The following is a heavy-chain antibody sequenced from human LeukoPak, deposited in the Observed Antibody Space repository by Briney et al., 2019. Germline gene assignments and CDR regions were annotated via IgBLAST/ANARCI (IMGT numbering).Heavy chain of an antibody. J-gene: IGHJ4*02. CDR2: ISSGVST. Sequence: GGSLRLSCAASGFTFSTYAMSWVRQAPGKGLEWVSTISSGVSTYYADSVKGRFTISRDNAKNTLYLQMNSLRAEDTAVYYCAKFPITGTPAYFDYWGQGTLVTVSS. CDR1: GFTFSTYA. V-gene: IGHV3-23*01. CDR3: AKFPITGTPAYFDY. D-gene: IGHD1-7*01.